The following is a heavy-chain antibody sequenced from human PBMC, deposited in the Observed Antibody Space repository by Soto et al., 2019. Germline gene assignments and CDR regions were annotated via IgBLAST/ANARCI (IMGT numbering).Heavy chain of an antibody. J-gene: IGHJ4*02. CDR2: ISYDGSTI. Sequence: LRLSCAASGFTFSNYGMHWVRQAPGKGLEWVAIISYDGSTIYYADSVKGRFTISRDNSKNTLYLQLNTLRTEDTAVYYCAKPSQPYSAPYYFDYWGRGTLVTVSS. CDR1: GFTFSNYG. D-gene: IGHD4-4*01. CDR3: AKPSQPYSAPYYFDY. V-gene: IGHV3-30*18.